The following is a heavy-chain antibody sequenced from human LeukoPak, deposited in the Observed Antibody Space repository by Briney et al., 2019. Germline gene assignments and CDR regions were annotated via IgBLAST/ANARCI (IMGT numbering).Heavy chain of an antibody. Sequence: GGSLRLSCAASGFTFSSYAMHWVRQAPGKGLEWVAVISYDGSNKYYADSVKGRLTISRDNSKNTLYLQMNSLRAEDTAVYYCARPVHWNDVFDAFDIWGQGTMVTVSS. V-gene: IGHV3-30-3*01. CDR2: ISYDGSNK. J-gene: IGHJ3*02. D-gene: IGHD1-1*01. CDR1: GFTFSSYA. CDR3: ARPVHWNDVFDAFDI.